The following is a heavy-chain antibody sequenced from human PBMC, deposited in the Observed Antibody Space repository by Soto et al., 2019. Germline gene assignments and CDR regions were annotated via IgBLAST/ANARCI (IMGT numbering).Heavy chain of an antibody. J-gene: IGHJ3*02. CDR1: GYTFTSYG. V-gene: IGHV1-18*01. Sequence: ASVKVSCKASGYTFTSYGISWVRQAPGQGLEWMGWISAYNGNTNYAQKLQGRVTMTTDTSTSTAYMELRSLRSDDTAVYYCARSGTERFMGGDAFDIWGQGTMVTVSS. CDR2: ISAYNGNT. CDR3: ARSGTERFMGGDAFDI. D-gene: IGHD1-1*01.